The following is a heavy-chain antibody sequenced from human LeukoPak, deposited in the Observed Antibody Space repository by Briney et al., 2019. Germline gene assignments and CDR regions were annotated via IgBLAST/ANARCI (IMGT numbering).Heavy chain of an antibody. J-gene: IGHJ4*02. CDR3: ARGVEPLAANTLAY. Sequence: PGGSLRLSCAASGFTVITNDMTWVRQAPGKGLEWVSVLYSDGNTKYADSVQGRFTISRDNSKNTLYLEMNSMSPVDTDVYYCARGVEPLAANTLAYWGEGTLVTVSS. CDR2: LYSDGNT. V-gene: IGHV3-53*01. CDR1: GFTVITND. D-gene: IGHD1-14*01.